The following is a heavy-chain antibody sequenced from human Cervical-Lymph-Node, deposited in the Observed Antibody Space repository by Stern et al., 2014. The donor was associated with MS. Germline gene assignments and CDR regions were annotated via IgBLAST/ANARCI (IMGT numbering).Heavy chain of an antibody. CDR1: GFMFNTYS. J-gene: IGHJ3*01. CDR3: ARDRHTLATQDALDL. V-gene: IGHV3-21*01. D-gene: IGHD3-3*02. CDR2: LSSSSSYI. Sequence: EVHLVESGGGLVKPGESLRLSCAASGFMFNTYSMNWVRQAPGKGLEWVASLSSSSSYIDYAVSVKGRFTISRDNAKSSLYLRLRGLRAEDTAVYYCARDRHTLATQDALDLWGQGTRGTVSS.